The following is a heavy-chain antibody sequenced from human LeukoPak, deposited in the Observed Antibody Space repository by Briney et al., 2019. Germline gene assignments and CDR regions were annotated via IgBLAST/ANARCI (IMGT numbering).Heavy chain of an antibody. CDR1: GGSISTYY. Sequence: SETLSLTCTVSGGSISTYYWSWIRQPPGKGLEWIGYIYYSGSTNYNPSLKSRVTISVDTSKSQFSLKLSSVTAADTAVYYCARVERGGSGGFQHWGQGTLVTVSS. J-gene: IGHJ1*01. CDR2: IYYSGST. CDR3: ARVERGGSGGFQH. D-gene: IGHD3-10*01. V-gene: IGHV4-59*08.